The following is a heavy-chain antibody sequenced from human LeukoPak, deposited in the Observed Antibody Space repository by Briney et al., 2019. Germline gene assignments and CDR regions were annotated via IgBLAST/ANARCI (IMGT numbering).Heavy chain of an antibody. CDR1: GLTFSNYW. Sequence: GGALRQPGQAPGLTFSNYWMSWVRQAPRKGLQCVAVISYDGSNKRYAESVQGRFSISRDNSKSILYLQMNSLRPEDTAVYYCARDPEWLRLFDYWGQGTLVTVPS. V-gene: IGHV3-30-3*01. J-gene: IGHJ4*02. D-gene: IGHD5-12*01. CDR2: ISYDGSNK. CDR3: ARDPEWLRLFDY.